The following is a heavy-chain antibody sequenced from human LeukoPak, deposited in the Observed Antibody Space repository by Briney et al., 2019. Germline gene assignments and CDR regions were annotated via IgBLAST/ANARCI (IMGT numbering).Heavy chain of an antibody. D-gene: IGHD6-19*01. CDR3: ASTSGWYEPIDY. CDR1: GFTFSSYG. V-gene: IGHV3-33*01. Sequence: GGSLRLSCAASGFTFSSYGMHWFGQAQGKGLEWVAVIWYDGSNKYYADSVKGRFTISRDNSKNTLYLQMNSLRSEDTAVYYCASTSGWYEPIDYWGQGTLVSVSS. J-gene: IGHJ4*02. CDR2: IWYDGSNK.